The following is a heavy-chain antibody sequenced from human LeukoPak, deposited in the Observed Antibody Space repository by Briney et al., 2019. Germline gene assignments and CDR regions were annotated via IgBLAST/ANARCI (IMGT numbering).Heavy chain of an antibody. Sequence: SETLSLTCAVYGGSFSGYYWSWIRQPPGKGLEWIGEINHSGSTNYNPSLKSRVTISVDTSKNQFSLKLSSVTAADTAVYYCARGVPAAVTDQRNWFDPWGQGTLVTVSS. J-gene: IGHJ5*02. V-gene: IGHV4-34*01. CDR1: GGSFSGYY. D-gene: IGHD2-2*01. CDR2: INHSGST. CDR3: ARGVPAAVTDQRNWFDP.